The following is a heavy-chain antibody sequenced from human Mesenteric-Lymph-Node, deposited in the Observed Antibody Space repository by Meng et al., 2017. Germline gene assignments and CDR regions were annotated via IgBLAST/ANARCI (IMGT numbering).Heavy chain of an antibody. D-gene: IGHD3-9*01. CDR3: ARLLNGDRYFDH. V-gene: IGHV1-2*02. CDR2: IHPNSGGT. J-gene: IGHJ4*02. CDR1: GYTFNNYD. Sequence: ASVKVSCKASGYTFNNYDINWVRQATGQGLEWMGWIHPNSGGTNYAQKFQGRVIMTRDTSISTAYMELSRLRSDDTAVYYCARLLNGDRYFDHWGQGTLVTVSS.